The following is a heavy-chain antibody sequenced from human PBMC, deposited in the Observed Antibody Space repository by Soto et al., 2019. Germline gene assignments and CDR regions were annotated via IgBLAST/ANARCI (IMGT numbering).Heavy chain of an antibody. J-gene: IGHJ3*02. Sequence: ASVKVSCKASGYTFTSYAMHWVRQAPGQRLEWMGWINAGNGNTKCSQKFQGRVTITRDTSASTAYMELSSLRSEDTTVYYCARKNSGSDAFDIWGQGTLVTVS. D-gene: IGHD1-26*01. V-gene: IGHV1-3*01. CDR1: GYTFTSYA. CDR3: ARKNSGSDAFDI. CDR2: INAGNGNT.